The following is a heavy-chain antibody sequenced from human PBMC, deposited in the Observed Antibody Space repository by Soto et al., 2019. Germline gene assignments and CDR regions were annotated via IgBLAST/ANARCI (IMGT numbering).Heavy chain of an antibody. J-gene: IGHJ4*02. V-gene: IGHV3-74*01. CDR2: INSDGSRT. CDR1: GFTFTDDW. Sequence: EVHLVESGGGLVQAGGSLRLSCAASGFTFTDDWTHWVRQAPGKGLVWVSRINSDGSRTSYADSVTGRFTISRDNAKNTLYLQMNSLRVEDTAIYYCARVTYRGFYFDYWGQGTLVTVSS. D-gene: IGHD4-4*01. CDR3: ARVTYRGFYFDY.